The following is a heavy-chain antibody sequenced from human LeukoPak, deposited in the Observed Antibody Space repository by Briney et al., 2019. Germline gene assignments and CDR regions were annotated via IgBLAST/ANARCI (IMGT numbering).Heavy chain of an antibody. CDR1: GGSISSGGYY. D-gene: IGHD5-18*01. J-gene: IGHJ4*02. V-gene: IGHV4-31*03. Sequence: SETLSLTCTVSGGSISSGGYYWSWIRQPPGKGLEWIGYIYYSGSTYYNPSLKSRVTISVDTSKNQFSLKLSSVTAADTAVYYCARDSSSYGYYYFDYWGQGTLVTVSS. CDR2: IYYSGST. CDR3: ARDSSSYGYYYFDY.